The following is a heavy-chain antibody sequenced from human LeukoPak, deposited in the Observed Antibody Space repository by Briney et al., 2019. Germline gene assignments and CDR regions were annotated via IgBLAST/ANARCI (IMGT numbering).Heavy chain of an antibody. J-gene: IGHJ3*02. CDR1: GFTFSSYS. Sequence: GGSLRLSCAASGFTFSSYSMNWVRQAPGKGLEWVSSISSSSSYIYYADSVKGRFTISRDNAKNSLYLQMNSLRAEDTAVYYCARGNIVATIGNAFDIWGQGTMVTVSS. CDR2: ISSSSSYI. D-gene: IGHD5-12*01. V-gene: IGHV3-21*01. CDR3: ARGNIVATIGNAFDI.